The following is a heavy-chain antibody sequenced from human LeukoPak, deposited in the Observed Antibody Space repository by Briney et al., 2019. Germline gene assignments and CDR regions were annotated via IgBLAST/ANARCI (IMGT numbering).Heavy chain of an antibody. J-gene: IGHJ6*04. CDR2: IISIFGTA. CDR3: ARRYDILTGYCPGESYYYGMDV. Sequence: SVKVSCKASGGTFRSYAISWVRQAPGQGLEWMGGIISIFGTANYAQQFQGRVTITADKSTSTAYMELSSLRSEDTAVYYCARRYDILTGYCPGESYYYGMDVWGKGTTVTVSS. D-gene: IGHD3-9*01. CDR1: GGTFRSYA. V-gene: IGHV1-69*06.